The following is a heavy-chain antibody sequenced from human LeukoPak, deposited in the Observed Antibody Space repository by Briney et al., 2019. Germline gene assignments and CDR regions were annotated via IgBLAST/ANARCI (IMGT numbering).Heavy chain of an antibody. CDR3: ARGSRITMVRGVISYYYYYGMDV. CDR2: IKQDGSEK. CDR1: GFTFSSYW. D-gene: IGHD3-10*01. Sequence: GGSLRLSCAASGFTFSSYWMSWVRQAPGKGLEWVANIKQDGSEKYYVDSVRGRFTISRDNAKNSLYLQMNSLRAEDTAVYYCARGSRITMVRGVISYYYYYGMDVWGQGTTVTVSS. J-gene: IGHJ6*02. V-gene: IGHV3-7*01.